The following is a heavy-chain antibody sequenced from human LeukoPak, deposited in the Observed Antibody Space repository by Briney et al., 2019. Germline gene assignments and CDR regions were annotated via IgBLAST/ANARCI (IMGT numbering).Heavy chain of an antibody. D-gene: IGHD6-13*01. CDR2: ISSSSSTI. CDR1: GFTFSSYS. V-gene: IGHV3-48*01. CDR3: ARAGSSWKYNWFDP. Sequence: PGGSLRLSCAASGFTFSSYSMNWVRQAPGKGLGWVSYISSSSSTIYYADSVKGRLTISRDNAKNPLYLQMNSLRAEDTAVYYCARAGSSWKYNWFDPWGQGTLVTVSS. J-gene: IGHJ5*02.